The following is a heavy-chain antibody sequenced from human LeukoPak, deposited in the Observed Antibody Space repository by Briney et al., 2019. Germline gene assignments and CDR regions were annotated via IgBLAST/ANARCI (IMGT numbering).Heavy chain of an antibody. Sequence: PGGSLRLSCAASGFTFSSYAMSWVRQAPGKGLEWVSAIGGGDVNTYYADSVKGRFTISRGNAKNTLYLQMNSLRAEDTAVYYCAKSKTGYGYFDYWGQGTLVTVSS. CDR2: IGGGDVNT. V-gene: IGHV3-23*01. CDR3: AKSKTGYGYFDY. CDR1: GFTFSSYA. D-gene: IGHD5-18*01. J-gene: IGHJ4*02.